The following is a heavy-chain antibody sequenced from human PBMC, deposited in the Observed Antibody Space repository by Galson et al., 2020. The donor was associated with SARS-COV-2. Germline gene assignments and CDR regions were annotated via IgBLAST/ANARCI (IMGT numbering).Heavy chain of an antibody. Sequence: SVKVSCKASGGTFSSYTISWVRQAPGQGLEWMGRIIPILGIANYAQKFQDRVTITADKSTSTAYMELSSLRSEDTAVYYCAGLTSATTVTTWYYFDYWGQGTLVTVSS. CDR1: GGTFSSYT. CDR3: AGLTSATTVTTWYYFDY. V-gene: IGHV1-69*02. J-gene: IGHJ4*02. D-gene: IGHD4-17*01. CDR2: IIPILGIA.